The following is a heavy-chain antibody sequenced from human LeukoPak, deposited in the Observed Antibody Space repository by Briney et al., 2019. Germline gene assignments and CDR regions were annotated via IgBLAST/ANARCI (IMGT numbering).Heavy chain of an antibody. J-gene: IGHJ6*02. Sequence: GGSLRLSCAASGFTFSSYAMHWVRQAPGKGLEWVAVISYDGSNKYYADSVKGRFTISRDNSKNTPYLQMNSLRAEDTAVYNCARKYYYDSSGYRYYYYGMDVWGQGTTVTVSS. CDR1: GFTFSSYA. CDR3: ARKYYYDSSGYRYYYYGMDV. CDR2: ISYDGSNK. V-gene: IGHV3-30-3*01. D-gene: IGHD3-22*01.